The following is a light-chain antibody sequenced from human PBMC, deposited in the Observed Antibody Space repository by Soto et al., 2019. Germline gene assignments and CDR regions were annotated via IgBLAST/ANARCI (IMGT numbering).Light chain of an antibody. CDR1: QAIRNY. CDR3: QKYDRAPNT. CDR2: GAS. Sequence: DIQMTQSPSSLSASVGDRVTITCRASQAIRNYLAWYQQKPGKVPKLLIYGASTLQSGVPSRFSGSGSGTEFTLTISSLQPEDVATYYCQKYDRAPNTCGGGTKVEIK. V-gene: IGKV1-27*01. J-gene: IGKJ4*01.